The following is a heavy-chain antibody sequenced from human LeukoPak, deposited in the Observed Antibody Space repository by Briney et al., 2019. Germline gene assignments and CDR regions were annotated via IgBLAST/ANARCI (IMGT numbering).Heavy chain of an antibody. CDR3: LRGRPYYYDY. CDR1: GFTFSTYS. J-gene: IGHJ4*02. CDR2: ISSSSSTI. V-gene: IGHV3-48*01. Sequence: PGGSLRLSCAASGFTFSTYSMNWVRQTPGKGLEWVSYISSSSSTIYYADSVKGRFTIFRDNAKSSLYLQMNSLRAEDTAVYYCLRGRPYYYDYWGQGTLVTVSS.